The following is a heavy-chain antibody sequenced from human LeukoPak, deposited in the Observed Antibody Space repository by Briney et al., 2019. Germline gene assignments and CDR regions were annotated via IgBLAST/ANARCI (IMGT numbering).Heavy chain of an antibody. J-gene: IGHJ3*02. CDR2: IYTSGST. Sequence: PSETLSLTCTVSGGSISSYYWSWIRQPAGKGLEWIGRIYTSGSTNYNPSLKSRVTMSVDTSKNQFSLKLSSMTAADTAVYYCARDRRLYCTGGVCYFDAFDIWGQGTMVTVSS. CDR3: ARDRRLYCTGGVCYFDAFDI. CDR1: GGSISSYY. V-gene: IGHV4-4*07. D-gene: IGHD2-8*02.